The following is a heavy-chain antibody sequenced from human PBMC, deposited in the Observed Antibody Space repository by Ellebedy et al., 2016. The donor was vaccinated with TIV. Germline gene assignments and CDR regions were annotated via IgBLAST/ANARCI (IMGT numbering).Heavy chain of an antibody. CDR3: ALGSLYYYDSNGPY. V-gene: IGHV4-34*01. CDR2: FNHGGVT. Sequence: MPSETLSLTCSVYGGSFSAYYWSWIRQSPEKRLEWIGEFNHGGVTSYNPSLKSRVTVSVDPSKKQVSLKLSPATAADTAVYYCALGSLYYYDSNGPYWGPGTLVTVSS. D-gene: IGHD3-22*01. CDR1: GGSFSAYY. J-gene: IGHJ4*02.